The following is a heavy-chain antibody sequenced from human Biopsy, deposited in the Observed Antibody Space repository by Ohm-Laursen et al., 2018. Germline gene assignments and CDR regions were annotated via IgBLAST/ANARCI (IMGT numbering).Heavy chain of an antibody. J-gene: IGHJ3*01. V-gene: IGHV3-33*06. CDR3: VKDGGQTAPYSFDV. D-gene: IGHD3-16*01. CDR1: GFTFSDHN. CDR2: ICSSATYK. Sequence: SLRLSRSASGFTFSDHNMHWVRQAPGKGLEWVAFICSSATYKAYADSVKGRFTVSRVNSKNTVYLQMNSLSADDTAIYSCVKDGGQTAPYSFDVWGQGTMVTVSS.